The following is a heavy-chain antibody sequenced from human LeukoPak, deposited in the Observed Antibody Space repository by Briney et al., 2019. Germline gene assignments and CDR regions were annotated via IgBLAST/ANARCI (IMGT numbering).Heavy chain of an antibody. CDR3: AKVTEYCSSTSCYTYAFDI. D-gene: IGHD2-2*02. CDR2: IRYDGSNK. J-gene: IGHJ3*02. V-gene: IGHV3-30*02. CDR1: GFTFSSYG. Sequence: PGGSLRLSCAASGFTFSSYGMHWVRQAPGKGLEWVAFIRYDGSNKYYAGSVKGRFTISRDNSKNTLYLQMNSLRAEDTAVYYCAKVTEYCSSTSCYTYAFDIWGQGTMVTVSS.